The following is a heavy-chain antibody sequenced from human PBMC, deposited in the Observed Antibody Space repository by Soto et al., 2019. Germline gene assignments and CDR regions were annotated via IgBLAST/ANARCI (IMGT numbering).Heavy chain of an antibody. CDR2: TRNKANSYST. CDR3: ARGARRGDPGKYSDY. D-gene: IGHD2-21*02. Sequence: GGSLRLSCAASGFTFSDHYMDWVRQAPGKGLEWVGRTRNKANSYSTEYAASVKGRFTISRDDSKNSLYLQMNSLETEDTAVYYCARGARRGDPGKYSDYGGRGTLVTVSS. J-gene: IGHJ4*02. CDR1: GFTFSDHY. V-gene: IGHV3-72*01.